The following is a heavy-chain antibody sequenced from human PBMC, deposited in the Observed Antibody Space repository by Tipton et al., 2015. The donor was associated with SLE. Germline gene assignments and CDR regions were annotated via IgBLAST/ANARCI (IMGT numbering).Heavy chain of an antibody. V-gene: IGHV3-11*04. CDR1: GASFSGYY. CDR3: ARLQWLLLDY. J-gene: IGHJ4*02. CDR2: ISSSGSTI. D-gene: IGHD6-19*01. Sequence: LSLTCAVYGASFSGYYWSWIRQPPGKGLEWVSYISSSGSTIYYADSVKGRFTISRDNAKNSLYLQMNSLRAEDTAVYYCARLQWLLLDYWGQGTLVTVSS.